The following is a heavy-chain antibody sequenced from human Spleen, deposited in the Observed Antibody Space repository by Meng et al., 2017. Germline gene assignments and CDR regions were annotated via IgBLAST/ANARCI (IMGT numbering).Heavy chain of an antibody. CDR1: GFTFSNYA. J-gene: IGHJ4*02. CDR2: ISGSGAVT. D-gene: IGHD6-19*01. Sequence: GESLKISCAASGFTFSNYAMTWVRQAPGKGPEWVSSISGSGAVTDYADSLKGRFAISRDNSKDTLYLQMNSLRDEDTAVYYCAKHWVAVAVHGIFDCWGQGTLVTVSS. V-gene: IGHV3-23*01. CDR3: AKHWVAVAVHGIFDC.